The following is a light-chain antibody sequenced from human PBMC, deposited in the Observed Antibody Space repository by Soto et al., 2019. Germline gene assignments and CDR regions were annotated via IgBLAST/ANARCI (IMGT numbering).Light chain of an antibody. CDR3: QHSYSTPYT. CDR1: QSISSY. V-gene: IGKV1-39*01. CDR2: AAS. Sequence: DIQMTQSPSSLSASVGDRVTITCRASQSISSYLNWYQQKPGKAPKLLIYAASSLQSGVPSSFSGSGSGTDFTLTISSLQPEDFATYYCQHSYSTPYTFGQGTKVEIK. J-gene: IGKJ2*01.